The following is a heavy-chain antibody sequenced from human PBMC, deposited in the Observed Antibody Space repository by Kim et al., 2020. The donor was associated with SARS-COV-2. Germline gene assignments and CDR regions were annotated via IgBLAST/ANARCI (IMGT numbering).Heavy chain of an antibody. V-gene: IGHV3-53*01. J-gene: IGHJ4*02. CDR1: GFTVSNNY. Sequence: GGSLRLSCAASGFTVSNNYMSWVRQAPGKGLEWVSLINSPGNTYYADAGKGRCTISRDNSKNTMFLQINSLRAEDTAIYYCARWGKATGFDYWGQGTLVTVSS. D-gene: IGHD1-26*01. CDR3: ARWGKATGFDY. CDR2: INSPGNT.